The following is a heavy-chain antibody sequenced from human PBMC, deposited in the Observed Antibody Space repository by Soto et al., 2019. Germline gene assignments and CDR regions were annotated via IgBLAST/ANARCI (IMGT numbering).Heavy chain of an antibody. D-gene: IGHD5-18*01. J-gene: IGHJ4*02. CDR1: GFTFSSYG. CDR3: AKDIRGYSYGPDY. V-gene: IGHV3-30*18. CDR2: ISFDGNSD. Sequence: VGSLRLSCAAAGFTFSSYGMHWVRQAPGKGLEWVAVISFDGNSDHYADSVKGRFTISRDNSKNTLYLQMNSLRAEDTAVYYCAKDIRGYSYGPDYWGQGTLVTVSS.